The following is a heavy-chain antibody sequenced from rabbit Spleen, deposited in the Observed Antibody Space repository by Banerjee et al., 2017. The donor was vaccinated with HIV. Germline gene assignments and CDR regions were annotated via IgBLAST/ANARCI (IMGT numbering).Heavy chain of an antibody. CDR2: IDTGSSGFT. V-gene: IGHV1S40*01. CDR3: ARDSGTSAGYGCGLDL. J-gene: IGHJ3*01. Sequence: QSLEESGGDLVKPGASLTLTCTASGVSFSSSSYMCWVRQAPGKGLEWIACIDTGSSGFTYFASWAKGRFTISKTSSTTVTLQVTSLTAADTATYFCARDSGTSAGYGCGLDLWGQGTLVTVS. D-gene: IGHD6-1*01. CDR1: GVSFSSSSY.